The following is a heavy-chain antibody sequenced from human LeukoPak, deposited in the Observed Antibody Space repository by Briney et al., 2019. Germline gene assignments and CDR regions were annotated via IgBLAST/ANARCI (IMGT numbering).Heavy chain of an antibody. V-gene: IGHV3-7*01. CDR1: GFTISSYW. CDR2: IRGDGSRL. CDR3: ARDRNYCSSDRCYDAFDI. Sequence: GGSLRLSCAASGFTISSYWMAWVRQAPDKGLEWVANIRGDGSRLYYVDSVKGRFTISRDNAKNSLYLQMSNLRADDTSVYYCARDRNYCSSDRCYDAFDIWGQGTMVTVSS. J-gene: IGHJ3*02. D-gene: IGHD2-15*01.